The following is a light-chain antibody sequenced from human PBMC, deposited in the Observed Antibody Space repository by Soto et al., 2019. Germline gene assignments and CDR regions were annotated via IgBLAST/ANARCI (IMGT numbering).Light chain of an antibody. CDR1: QSVSNNY. V-gene: IGKV3-20*01. Sequence: EIIMTQSPGTLSLSPGERATLSCRASQSVSNNYLAWYQQKPGQAPRLLIYGTSSRATGIPDRFSGSGSGTDFTLTINGLEPEDFAMYFCQQYGSSPWTFGQGTKVDIK. CDR3: QQYGSSPWT. J-gene: IGKJ1*01. CDR2: GTS.